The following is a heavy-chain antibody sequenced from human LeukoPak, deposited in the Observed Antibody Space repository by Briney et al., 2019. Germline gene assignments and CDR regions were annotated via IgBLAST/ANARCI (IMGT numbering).Heavy chain of an antibody. CDR2: IRNSGNT. V-gene: IGHV4-39*01. J-gene: IGHJ4*02. CDR1: GDSFSSSSHY. D-gene: IGHD4-17*01. CDR3: ARRNGDYVSTLFDY. Sequence: SETLSLTCTVSGDSFSSSSHYWGWLRQPPGRGLEWIGSIRNSGNTYYSPSLKSRVTISVDTSKNQFSLKLSSVTAADTAVYYCARRNGDYVSTLFDYWGQGTLVTVSS.